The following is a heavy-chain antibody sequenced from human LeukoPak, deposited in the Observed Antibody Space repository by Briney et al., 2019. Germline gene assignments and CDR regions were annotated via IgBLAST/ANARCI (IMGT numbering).Heavy chain of an antibody. CDR2: IKSKTDGGTT. CDR1: GFTFSSYS. D-gene: IGHD6-13*01. Sequence: GSLRLSCAASGFTFSSYSMNWVRQAPGKGLEWVGRIKSKTDGGTTDHAAPVKGRFTISRDDSKNTLYLQMNSLKTEDTAVYYCGAGTGRSDFDYWGQGTLVTVSS. J-gene: IGHJ4*02. V-gene: IGHV3-15*01. CDR3: GAGTGRSDFDY.